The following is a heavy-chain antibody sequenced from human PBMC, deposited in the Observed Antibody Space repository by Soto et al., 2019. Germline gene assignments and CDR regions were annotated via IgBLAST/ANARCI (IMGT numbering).Heavy chain of an antibody. CDR2: IYPGDSET. D-gene: IGHD5-12*01. V-gene: IGHV5-51*01. CDR3: ARLVGAYDSYFDN. Sequence: GESLKISCKASGYDFARTWIGWVRQLPGKGLDWLGIIYPGDSETRYSPSFRGQVTFSVDMSISTAYLQWSSLKTSDIAIYYCARLVGAYDSYFDNWGQGTRVTVS. J-gene: IGHJ4*02. CDR1: GYDFARTW.